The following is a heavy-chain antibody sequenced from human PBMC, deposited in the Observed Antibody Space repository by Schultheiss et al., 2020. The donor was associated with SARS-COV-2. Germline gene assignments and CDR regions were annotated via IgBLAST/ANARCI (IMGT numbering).Heavy chain of an antibody. CDR2: IRSSGRDI. Sequence: GESLKISCAASGFTFGTYNMHWVRQAPGKGLEFVASIRSSGRDIYYADSMQGRFTVSRDNANNSLYLQMHSLRAEDTAVYYCARAAQGMTTPDYWGQGTLVTVSS. CDR3: ARAAQGMTTPDY. J-gene: IGHJ4*02. V-gene: IGHV3-21*01. CDR1: GFTFGTYN. D-gene: IGHD4-17*01.